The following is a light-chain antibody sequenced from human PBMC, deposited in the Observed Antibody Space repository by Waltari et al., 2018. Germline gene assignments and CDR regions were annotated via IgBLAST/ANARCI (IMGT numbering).Light chain of an antibody. V-gene: IGLV2-14*03. CDR2: DVV. Sequence: QSALTQPASVSGSPGQSITISCTGTSSDVGGSNSVSWYQQHPGRAPNLKIYDVVNRPSGVSTRFSGSKSGNTASLTISGLQGEDEAVYYCSSFTTNSTLVFGGGTKLTVL. J-gene: IGLJ3*02. CDR3: SSFTTNSTLV. CDR1: SSDVGGSNS.